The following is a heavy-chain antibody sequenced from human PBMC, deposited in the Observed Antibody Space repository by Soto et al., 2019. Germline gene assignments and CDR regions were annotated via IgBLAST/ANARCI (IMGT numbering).Heavy chain of an antibody. Sequence: QVQLVQSGAEVKKPGSSVKVSCKASGGTFSSYAISWVRQAPGQGLEWMGGIIPIFGTANYAQKFQGRVTIPADESTSTAYMELSSLRAEDTAVYYCARAGKPCIITSCYGGYGMDVWGQGTTVTVSS. CDR1: GGTFSSYA. CDR2: IIPIFGTA. D-gene: IGHD2-2*01. CDR3: ARAGKPCIITSCYGGYGMDV. J-gene: IGHJ6*02. V-gene: IGHV1-69*12.